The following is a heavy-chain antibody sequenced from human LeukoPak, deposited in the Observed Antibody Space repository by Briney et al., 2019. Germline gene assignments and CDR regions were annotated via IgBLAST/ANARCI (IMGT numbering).Heavy chain of an antibody. D-gene: IGHD3-9*01. Sequence: GGSLRLSCAASGFTFSSYSMNWVRQAPGKGLEWVSSISSSSSYIYYADSVKGRFTISRDNAKNSLYLQMNSLRAEDTAVYYCARDEGRRYFDWLPPLAPDYWGQGTLVTVSS. J-gene: IGHJ4*02. CDR2: ISSSSSYI. CDR3: ARDEGRRYFDWLPPLAPDY. CDR1: GFTFSSYS. V-gene: IGHV3-21*01.